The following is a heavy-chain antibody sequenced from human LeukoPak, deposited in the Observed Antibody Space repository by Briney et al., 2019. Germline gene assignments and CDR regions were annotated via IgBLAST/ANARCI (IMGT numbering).Heavy chain of an antibody. Sequence: GGSLKLSCAASGFTFSGSAMHWVRQASGKGLEWVGRIRNKANNYATAYAASVKGRFTIFRDDSKNTAYLQMSSLQTEDTAVYYCSSGNYYDSSGYYYPYPLDYWGQGTLVTVSS. D-gene: IGHD3-22*01. J-gene: IGHJ4*02. CDR3: SSGNYYDSSGYYYPYPLDY. CDR1: GFTFSGSA. CDR2: IRNKANNYAT. V-gene: IGHV3-73*01.